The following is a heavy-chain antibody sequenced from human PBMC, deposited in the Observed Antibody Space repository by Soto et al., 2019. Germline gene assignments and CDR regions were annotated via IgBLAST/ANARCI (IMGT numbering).Heavy chain of an antibody. CDR1: GFTFSSYA. Sequence: GGSLRLSCAASGFTFSSYAMSWVRQAPGKGLEWVSAISGSGGSTYYADSVKGRFTISRDNSKNTLYLQMNSLRAEDTAVYYCAKDLVLLIAEPQTDFDYWGQGTLVTVSS. V-gene: IGHV3-23*01. J-gene: IGHJ4*02. D-gene: IGHD6-13*01. CDR2: ISGSGGST. CDR3: AKDLVLLIAEPQTDFDY.